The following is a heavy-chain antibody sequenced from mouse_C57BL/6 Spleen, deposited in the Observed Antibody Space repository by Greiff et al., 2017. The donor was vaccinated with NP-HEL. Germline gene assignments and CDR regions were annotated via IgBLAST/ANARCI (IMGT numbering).Heavy chain of an antibody. CDR1: GFSLTSYA. Sequence: VKLEESGPGLVAPSQSLSITCTVSGFSLTSYAISWVRQPPGKGLEWLGVIWTGGGTNYNSALKSRLSISKDNSKSQVFLKMNSLQTDDTARYYCAREKGLRGNLYYYAMDYWGQGTSVTVSS. V-gene: IGHV2-9-1*01. D-gene: IGHD2-1*01. CDR3: AREKGLRGNLYYYAMDY. J-gene: IGHJ4*01. CDR2: IWTGGGT.